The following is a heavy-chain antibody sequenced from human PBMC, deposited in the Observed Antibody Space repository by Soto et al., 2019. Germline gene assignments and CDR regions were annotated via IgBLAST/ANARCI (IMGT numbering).Heavy chain of an antibody. CDR1: EGTFSSYA. J-gene: IGHJ4*02. CDR3: ARDGTLTTVTTYFDY. V-gene: IGHV1-69*01. CDR2: IIPIFGTA. Sequence: QVQLVQSGAEVKKPGSSVKVSCKASEGTFSSYAISWVRQAPGQGLEWMGGIIPIFGTANYAQKFQGRVTITADESTSTAYMELSSLRSEDTAVYYCARDGTLTTVTTYFDYWGQGTLVTVSS. D-gene: IGHD4-17*01.